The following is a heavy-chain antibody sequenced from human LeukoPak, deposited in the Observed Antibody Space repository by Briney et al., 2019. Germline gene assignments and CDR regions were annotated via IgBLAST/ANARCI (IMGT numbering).Heavy chain of an antibody. D-gene: IGHD4/OR15-4a*01. CDR2: ISYRSTDI. J-gene: IGHJ4*02. CDR3: ARDPGASPYFFGN. Sequence: GGSLRLSCAASGFTLSSYNMKWVRQAPGKGLEWVSSISYRSTDIEYADSVKGRFTISRDNAKKSLYLQMSSLRVEDTAVYFCARDPGASPYFFGNWGQGTLVTVSS. CDR1: GFTLSSYN. V-gene: IGHV3-21*04.